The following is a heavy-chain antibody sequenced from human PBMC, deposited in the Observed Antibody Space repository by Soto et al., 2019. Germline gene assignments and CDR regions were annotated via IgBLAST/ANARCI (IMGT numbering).Heavy chain of an antibody. J-gene: IGHJ3*02. Sequence: QGQLVQSVGEVKKPGASLEVSCKASGYNFILHGISWVRQAPGQGLEWMGWISAYNGNTNYAQNFQDRVTMTTDPYNSKVNMELRSLRSDDTAVYYCARVWYDGNSGAFDIWGQGTKVTVSS. V-gene: IGHV1-18*01. CDR2: ISAYNGNT. D-gene: IGHD3-10*01. CDR1: GYNFILHG. CDR3: ARVWYDGNSGAFDI.